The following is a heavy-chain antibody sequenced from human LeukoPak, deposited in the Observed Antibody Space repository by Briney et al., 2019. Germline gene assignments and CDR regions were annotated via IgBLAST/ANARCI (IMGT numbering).Heavy chain of an antibody. J-gene: IGHJ4*02. Sequence: SETLSLTCTVSGGSISSGSYYWSWIRQPAGKGREWIGRIYTSGSTNYNPSLKSRVTISVDTSKNQFSLKLSSVTAADTAVYYCARGDVEYSSTPDYWGQGTLVTVSS. CDR1: GGSISSGSYY. CDR2: IYTSGST. V-gene: IGHV4-61*02. D-gene: IGHD6-6*01. CDR3: ARGDVEYSSTPDY.